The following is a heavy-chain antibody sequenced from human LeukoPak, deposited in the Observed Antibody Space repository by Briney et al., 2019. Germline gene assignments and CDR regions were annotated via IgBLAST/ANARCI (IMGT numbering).Heavy chain of an antibody. J-gene: IGHJ4*02. V-gene: IGHV3-33*01. D-gene: IGHD2-2*01. CDR3: AREGTIWTFGDY. CDR2: IWYDGSQK. CDR1: GFTFSNYG. Sequence: GGSLRLSCAASGFTFSNYGMHWVRQAPGKGLEWVAVIWYDGSQKYYADSVKDRFTISRDNSKNTLYLQMDSLGAEDTAVHYCAREGTIWTFGDYWGQGTLVTVSS.